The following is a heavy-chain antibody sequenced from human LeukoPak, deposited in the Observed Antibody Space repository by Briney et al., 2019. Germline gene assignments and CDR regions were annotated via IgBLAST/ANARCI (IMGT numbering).Heavy chain of an antibody. V-gene: IGHV4-39*07. D-gene: IGHD6-19*01. CDR3: ARDSRSSGWYDAFDI. CDR2: IYYSGST. Sequence: SETLSLTCTVSGGSISSSSYYWGWIRQPPGKGLEWIGSIYYSGSTYYNPSLKSRVTISVDTSKNQFSLKLSSVTAADTAVYYCARDSRSSGWYDAFDIWGQGTMVTVSS. J-gene: IGHJ3*02. CDR1: GGSISSSSYY.